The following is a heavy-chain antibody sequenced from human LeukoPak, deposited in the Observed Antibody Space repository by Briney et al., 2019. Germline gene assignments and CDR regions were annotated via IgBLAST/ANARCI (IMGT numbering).Heavy chain of an antibody. CDR2: FYPEEGET. Sequence: ASVTVSRKVSVYTLSEISLHWVRLAPAKGIEWMGVFYPEEGETIYAQKFQGRVTMTEDTSTDTAYMEVTSLRAEDTAVYYCAKEDWTYYYYYMYVWGKGTTGTISS. CDR1: VYTLSEIS. V-gene: IGHV1-24*01. D-gene: IGHD3/OR15-3a*01. CDR3: AKEDWTYYYYYMYV. J-gene: IGHJ6*03.